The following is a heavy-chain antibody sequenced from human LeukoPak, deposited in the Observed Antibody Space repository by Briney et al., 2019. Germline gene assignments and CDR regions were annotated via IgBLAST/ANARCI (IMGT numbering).Heavy chain of an antibody. J-gene: IGHJ4*02. CDR3: ASGRGSYSPDY. CDR2: LSSSGNA. Sequence: GGSLRLSCAASGFSFSDHEMNWVRQAPGKGLEWISYLSSSGNAYYADSVKGRFTISRDNSKNSLYLQMASLRADDTAVYHCASGRGSYSPDYWGQGTLVTVSS. D-gene: IGHD1-26*01. V-gene: IGHV3-48*03. CDR1: GFSFSDHE.